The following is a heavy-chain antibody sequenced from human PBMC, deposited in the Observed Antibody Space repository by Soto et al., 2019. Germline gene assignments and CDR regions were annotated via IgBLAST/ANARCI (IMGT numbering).Heavy chain of an antibody. D-gene: IGHD6-19*01. CDR2: IYHSGTT. J-gene: IGHJ6*02. V-gene: IGHV4-4*02. CDR1: GTSISSSDW. Sequence: QVQLQESGPGLVKPSGTLSLTCSVSGTSISSSDWWSWVRQSPGKGLEWIGEIYHSGTTNYSPSLQSRVTISVDKSKNQFSLRLASVTAADTAVYYCAREAVQVVATVSYKYKHYGLDVWGQGTTVIVSS. CDR3: AREAVQVVATVSYKYKHYGLDV.